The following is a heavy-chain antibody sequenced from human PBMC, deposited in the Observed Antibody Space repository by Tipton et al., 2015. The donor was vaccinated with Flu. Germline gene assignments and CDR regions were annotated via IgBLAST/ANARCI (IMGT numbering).Heavy chain of an antibody. J-gene: IGHJ4*02. V-gene: IGHV1-18*01. Sequence: QVQLVQSGPEVKQPGASVKVSCKTSGYTFNSYGVGWVRQAPGRGLEYIGWISTYTGNTNYAQKLQDRVTLTTDTSTRTAYMELRGLRSDDTAVYYCARDRDYYDSSTFSHWGRGTLVPVSA. CDR2: ISTYTGNT. CDR3: ARDRDYYDSSTFSH. D-gene: IGHD3-22*01. CDR1: GYTFNSYG.